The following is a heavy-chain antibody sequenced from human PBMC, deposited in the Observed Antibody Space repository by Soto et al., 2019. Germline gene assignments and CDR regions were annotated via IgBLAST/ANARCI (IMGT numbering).Heavy chain of an antibody. CDR2: ISYDGSKK. V-gene: IGHV3-30-3*01. Sequence: QVQLVESGGGVVQPGRSLRLSCAASGLTIRSYAMHWVRQAPGKGLEWVAVISYDGSKKFHADAVKGRFTISRDNSKNTLYLQMNSLRAEDTAVYYWARDRAVAAPNWFDPWGQGNLVTVSS. D-gene: IGHD6-19*01. CDR3: ARDRAVAAPNWFDP. CDR1: GLTIRSYA. J-gene: IGHJ5*02.